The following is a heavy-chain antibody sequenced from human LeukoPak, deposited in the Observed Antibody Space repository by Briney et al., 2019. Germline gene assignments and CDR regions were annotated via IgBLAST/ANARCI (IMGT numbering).Heavy chain of an antibody. CDR3: ARDRPNYYGSDGHYYRRDGDY. J-gene: IGHJ4*02. D-gene: IGHD3-22*01. CDR1: GFTFSIYA. Sequence: GGSLRLSCAASGFTFSIYAMSWVRQAPGKGLQWVSSITSRGESTWYVDSVKGRFTITRDNSENKLYLQMHSLRAEDTAVYYCARDRPNYYGSDGHYYRRDGDYWGRGTLVSVSS. V-gene: IGHV3-23*01. CDR2: ITSRGEST.